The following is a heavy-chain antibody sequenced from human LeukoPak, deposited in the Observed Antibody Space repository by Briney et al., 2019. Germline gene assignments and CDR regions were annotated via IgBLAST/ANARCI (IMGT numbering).Heavy chain of an antibody. J-gene: IGHJ4*02. D-gene: IGHD3-16*01. CDR2: VRFSGRT. V-gene: IGHV4-59*08. CDR1: GDSIRNYY. Sequence: PSETLSLTCTVSGDSIRNYYWSWIRQPPGKGLEWIGYVRFSGRTNYSPSLKRRVTMSVDTSKNQFSLRVSSVTAADTAFYYCARLSNPYGGFHLDFWGQGTLVAVPS. CDR3: ARLSNPYGGFHLDF.